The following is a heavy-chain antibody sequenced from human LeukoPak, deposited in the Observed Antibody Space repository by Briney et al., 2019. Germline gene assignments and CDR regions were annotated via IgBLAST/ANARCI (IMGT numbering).Heavy chain of an antibody. J-gene: IGHJ3*02. CDR2: IWYDGSNK. D-gene: IGHD3-3*01. CDR3: ASLVRPNDFWSGYRFYDAFDI. Sequence: GRSLRLSCAASGFTFSSYGMHWVRQAPGKGLEWVAVIWYDGSNKYYADSVKGRFTISRDNSKNTLYLQMNSLRAEDTAVYYCASLVRPNDFWSGYRFYDAFDIWGQGTMVTVSS. CDR1: GFTFSSYG. V-gene: IGHV3-33*01.